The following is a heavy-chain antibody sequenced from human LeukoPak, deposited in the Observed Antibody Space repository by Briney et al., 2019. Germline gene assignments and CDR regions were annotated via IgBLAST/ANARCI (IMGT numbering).Heavy chain of an antibody. CDR1: GGSFSGYY. J-gene: IGHJ4*02. Sequence: SETLSLTCAVYGGSFSGYYWSWIRQPPGKGLEWIGEIHHSGSTNYNPSLKSRVTISVDTSKNQFSLKLSSVTAADTAVYYCARGYDILTGSHYDYWGQGTLVTVSS. D-gene: IGHD3-9*01. CDR3: ARGYDILTGSHYDY. CDR2: IHHSGST. V-gene: IGHV4-34*01.